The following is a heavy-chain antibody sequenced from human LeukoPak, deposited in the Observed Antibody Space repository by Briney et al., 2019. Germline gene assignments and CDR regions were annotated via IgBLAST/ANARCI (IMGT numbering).Heavy chain of an antibody. CDR2: ISGSGGST. J-gene: IGHJ4*02. CDR1: GFTFSTYA. CDR3: AKDRITMIVVVTLLH. V-gene: IGHV3-23*01. D-gene: IGHD3-22*01. Sequence: PGGSLRLSCAASGFTFSTYAMSWVRQAPGKGLEWVSVISGSGGSTYYADSVKGRFTISRDNSKNTLYLQMNSLRAEDTAVYYCAKDRITMIVVVTLLHWGRGTLVTVSS.